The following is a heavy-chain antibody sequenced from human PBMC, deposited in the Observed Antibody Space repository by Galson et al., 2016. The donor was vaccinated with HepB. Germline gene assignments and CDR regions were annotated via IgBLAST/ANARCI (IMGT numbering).Heavy chain of an antibody. Sequence: QSGAEVKKPGESLNISCKASGYSFTSYWIAWVRQMPGKGLEWMGIIYPGDSDTRYSPSFQGQVTFSADKSTSTAYLQWSGLKASDTAMYYCARPVGSSGWYGNYFGYWGQGTLVTVSS. CDR1: GYSFTSYW. V-gene: IGHV5-51*01. J-gene: IGHJ4*02. D-gene: IGHD6-19*01. CDR2: IYPGDSDT. CDR3: ARPVGSSGWYGNYFGY.